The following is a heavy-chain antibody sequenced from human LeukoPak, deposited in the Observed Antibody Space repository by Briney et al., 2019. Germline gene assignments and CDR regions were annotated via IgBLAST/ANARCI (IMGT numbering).Heavy chain of an antibody. Sequence: SETLSLTCAVYSGSFSGYYWSWIRQPPGKGLEWIGEINHSGGTNYNPSLKSRVIMSVDTSKNQFSLKLSSVTAADTAVYYCARLKVPYTSGLAPWGQGTLVTVSS. CDR3: ARLKVPYTSGLAP. D-gene: IGHD6-25*01. V-gene: IGHV4-34*01. J-gene: IGHJ5*02. CDR2: INHSGGT. CDR1: SGSFSGYY.